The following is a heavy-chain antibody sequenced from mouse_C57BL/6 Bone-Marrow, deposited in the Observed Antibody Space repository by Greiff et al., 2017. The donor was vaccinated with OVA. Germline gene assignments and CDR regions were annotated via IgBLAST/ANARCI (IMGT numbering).Heavy chain of an antibody. CDR1: GYTFTDYN. CDR2: INPNNGGT. J-gene: IGHJ1*03. CDR3: ARPGYYYARGYFDV. V-gene: IGHV1-18*01. D-gene: IGHD1-1*01. Sequence: VQLQQSGPELVKPGASVKIPCKASGYTFTDYNMDWVKQSHGKSLEWIGDINPNNGGTIYNQKFKGKATLTVDKSSSTAYMELRSLTSEDTAVYYCARPGYYYARGYFDVWGTGTTVTVSS.